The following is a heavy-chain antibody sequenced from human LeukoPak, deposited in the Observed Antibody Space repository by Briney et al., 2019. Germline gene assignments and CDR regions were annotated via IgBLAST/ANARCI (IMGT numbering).Heavy chain of an antibody. Sequence: GASVKVSCKASGGTFSSYAISWVRQAPGQGLEWMGGIIPIFGTANYAQKFQGRVTITADESTSTAYMELRSLRSDDTAVYYCARDTEYSSSWYWPNPDYWGQGTLVTVSS. CDR1: GGTFSSYA. J-gene: IGHJ4*02. V-gene: IGHV1-69*13. D-gene: IGHD6-13*01. CDR2: IIPIFGTA. CDR3: ARDTEYSSSWYWPNPDY.